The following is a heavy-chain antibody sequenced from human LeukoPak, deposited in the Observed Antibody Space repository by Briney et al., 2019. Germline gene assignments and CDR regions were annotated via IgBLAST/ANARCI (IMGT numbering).Heavy chain of an antibody. CDR3: ARPGGGGEWEHFSLLLRY. CDR2: IGVYNGNT. Sequence: GASVKVSCKASGYTFTSYGINWVRQAPGQGLEWMGWIGVYNGNTNYAQKLQGRVTMTTDTSTSTAYMELRSLRSDDTAVYYCARPGGGGEWEHFSLLLRYWGQGTLVTVSS. CDR1: GYTFTSYG. D-gene: IGHD1-26*01. J-gene: IGHJ4*02. V-gene: IGHV1-18*01.